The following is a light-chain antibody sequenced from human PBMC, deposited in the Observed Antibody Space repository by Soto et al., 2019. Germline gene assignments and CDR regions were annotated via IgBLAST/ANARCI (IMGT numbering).Light chain of an antibody. CDR3: AAWDDSLNGPYV. CDR2: SNN. CDR1: SSNIGSNT. V-gene: IGLV1-44*01. Sequence: QSVLTQPPSASGTPRQRVTISCSGSSSNIGSNTVNWYQQLPGTAPKLLIYSNNQRPSGVPDRFSGSKSGTSASLAISGLQSEDEADYYCAAWDDSLNGPYVFGTGTKVTVL. J-gene: IGLJ1*01.